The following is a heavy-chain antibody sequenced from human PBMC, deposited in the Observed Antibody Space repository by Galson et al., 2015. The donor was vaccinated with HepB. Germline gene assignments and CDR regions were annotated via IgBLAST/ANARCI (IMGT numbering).Heavy chain of an antibody. CDR2: ISAYNGNT. D-gene: IGHD1-26*01. CDR3: ARGGSTRPWSFDI. V-gene: IGHV1-18*01. J-gene: IGHJ3*02. Sequence: SVKVSCKASGYSFSTLGISWVRQAPGRGLEWMGWISAYNGNTNYAQNLQDRVTVTTDTSTNTGYLELTGLTYDDTAVYYCARGGSTRPWSFDIWGPRDNGHHFF. CDR1: GYSFSTLG.